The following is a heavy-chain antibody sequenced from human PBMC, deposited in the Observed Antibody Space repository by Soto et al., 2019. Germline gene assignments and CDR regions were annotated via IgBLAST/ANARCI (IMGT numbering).Heavy chain of an antibody. D-gene: IGHD1-26*01. V-gene: IGHV1-69*18. CDR3: ARIGVGSRR. CDR2: LAPISGSP. CDR1: GDTFSHYV. J-gene: IGHJ3*01. Sequence: VQMVQSGAVVKEPGSSVKVSCTNSGDTFSHYVMSWVRQAPGQGLEWMGSLAPISGSPNYAERFEGRLTISADAGTSTMYMELRSLKYDDTAVYYCARIGVGSRRWGQGTMVTVSS.